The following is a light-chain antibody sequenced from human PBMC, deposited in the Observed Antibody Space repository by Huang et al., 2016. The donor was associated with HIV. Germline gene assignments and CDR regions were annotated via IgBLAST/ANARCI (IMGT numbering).Light chain of an antibody. Sequence: EIVMTQSPATLSVSPGERVTLSCRASQSVSNNLAWYHQKPGQAPRLLIYGASIRATGISARFSGSGSGTEFTLTISSLQSEDFAVYYCQQYNNWPPYTFGQGTKLEIK. J-gene: IGKJ2*01. CDR2: GAS. CDR3: QQYNNWPPYT. V-gene: IGKV3-15*01. CDR1: QSVSNN.